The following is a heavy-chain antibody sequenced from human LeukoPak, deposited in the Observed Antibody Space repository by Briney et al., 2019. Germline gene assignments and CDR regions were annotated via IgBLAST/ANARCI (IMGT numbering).Heavy chain of an antibody. J-gene: IGHJ3*02. CDR2: ISSSSSYI. Sequence: PGRSLRLSCAASGFTFSSYSMNWVRQAPGKGLEWVSSISSSSSYIYYADSVKGRFTISRDNAKNSLYLQMNSLRAEDTAVYYCAGYCGGDCYRSDAFDIWGQGTMVTVSS. CDR1: GFTFSSYS. CDR3: AGYCGGDCYRSDAFDI. D-gene: IGHD2-21*01. V-gene: IGHV3-21*01.